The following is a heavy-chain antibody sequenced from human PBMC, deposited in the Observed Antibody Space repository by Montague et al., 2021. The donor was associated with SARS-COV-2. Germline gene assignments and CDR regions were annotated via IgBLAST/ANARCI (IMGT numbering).Heavy chain of an antibody. Sequence: SETLSLTCTVPGGSITSANRWSWVRQPPGRGLQWIGQIYHSASTNYNPSLKSRVTISVDKSKNQFSLKLSSVTVADTAVYYCASSYGSGYYGFDYWGQGIPVTVSS. CDR1: GGSITSANR. J-gene: IGHJ4*02. D-gene: IGHD3-10*01. CDR2: IYHSAST. CDR3: ASSYGSGYYGFDY. V-gene: IGHV4-4*02.